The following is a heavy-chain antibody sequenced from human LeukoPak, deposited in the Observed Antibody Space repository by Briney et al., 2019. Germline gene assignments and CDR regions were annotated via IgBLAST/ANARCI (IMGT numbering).Heavy chain of an antibody. CDR1: GGSISSSSYS. V-gene: IGHV4-30-2*01. CDR2: IYHSGST. CDR3: ARASTAFGSLDY. Sequence: SSETLSLTCTVSGGSISSSSYSWSWIRQPPGKGLEWIGCIYHSGSTYYNPSLKSRVTISVDRSKNQFSLKLSSVTAADTAVYYCARASTAFGSLDYWGQGTLVTVSS. D-gene: IGHD3-10*01. J-gene: IGHJ4*02.